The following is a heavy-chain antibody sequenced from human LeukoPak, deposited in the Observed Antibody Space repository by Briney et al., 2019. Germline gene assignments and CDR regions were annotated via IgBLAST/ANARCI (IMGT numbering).Heavy chain of an antibody. J-gene: IGHJ4*02. V-gene: IGHV5-51*01. D-gene: IGHD3-22*01. CDR2: IYPGDSDT. Sequence: GESLNISCKGFGYSFTNYWIAWVRQMPGKGLEWMGIIYPGDSDTRYSPSFQGQVTISADKSINTAYLQWSSLKASATATYYCARRYDNTGYYVYWGQGTLVTVSS. CDR1: GYSFTNYW. CDR3: ARRYDNTGYYVY.